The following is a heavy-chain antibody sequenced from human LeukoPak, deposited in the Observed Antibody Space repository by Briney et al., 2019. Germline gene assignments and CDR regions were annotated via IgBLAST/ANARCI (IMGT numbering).Heavy chain of an antibody. D-gene: IGHD3-22*01. V-gene: IGHV1-69*13. CDR3: ARDVGYYYDSSGYYLY. Sequence: GASVKVSCKASRGTFSSYAISWVRQAPGQGLGWMGGIIPIFGTANYAQKFQGRVTITADESTSTAYMELSSLRSEDTAVYYCARDVGYYYDSSGYYLYWGQGTLVTVSS. J-gene: IGHJ4*02. CDR1: RGTFSSYA. CDR2: IIPIFGTA.